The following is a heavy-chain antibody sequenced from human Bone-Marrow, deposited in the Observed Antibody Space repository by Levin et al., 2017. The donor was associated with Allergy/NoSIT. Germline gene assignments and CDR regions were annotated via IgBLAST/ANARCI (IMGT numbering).Heavy chain of an antibody. CDR1: GFTFSSYA. CDR3: ARDPLITMIVVGALDY. J-gene: IGHJ4*02. D-gene: IGHD3-22*01. CDR2: ISYDGSNK. V-gene: IGHV3-30*04. Sequence: QAGGSLRLSCAASGFTFSSYAMHWVRQAPGKGLEWVAVISYDGSNKYYADSVKGRFTISRDNSKNTLYLQMNSLRAEDTAVYYCARDPLITMIVVGALDYWGQGTLVTVSS.